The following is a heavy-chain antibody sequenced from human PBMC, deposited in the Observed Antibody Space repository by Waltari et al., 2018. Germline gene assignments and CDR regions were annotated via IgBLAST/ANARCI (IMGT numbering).Heavy chain of an antibody. CDR3: ARGRDSAFDV. CDR2: TYYRSKWSN. V-gene: IGHV6-1*01. J-gene: IGHJ3*01. Sequence: QVQLQQSGPGLVGPSQPLSLTCPISGDNVPRHGSAWNWIRQSPSRGLHWLGRTYYRSKWSNDYATSVKSRMTINPDTSKNQFSLQLNSVTPEDTAVYFCARGRDSAFDVWGQGTTITVSS. CDR1: GDNVPRHGSA.